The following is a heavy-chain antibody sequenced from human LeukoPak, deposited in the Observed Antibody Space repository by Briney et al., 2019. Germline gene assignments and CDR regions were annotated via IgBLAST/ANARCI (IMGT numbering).Heavy chain of an antibody. V-gene: IGHV3-74*01. J-gene: IGHJ1*01. D-gene: IGHD4-23*01. CDR3: ARVGDYGGNSFHH. CDR2: INSDGSST. CDR1: GFTFSSYW. Sequence: PGGSLRLSCAASGFTFSSYWMHWVRQAPGKGLVWVSRINSDGSSTTYADSVKGRFTISRDNAKNTLYLQMNSLRAEDTAVYYCARVGDYGGNSFHHWGQGTLVTVS.